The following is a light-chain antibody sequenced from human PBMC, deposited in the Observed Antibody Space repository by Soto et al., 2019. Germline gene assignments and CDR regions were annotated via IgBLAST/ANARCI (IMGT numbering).Light chain of an antibody. Sequence: QSLLSQPASVSGSPGQSITISCTRTNSDVCGYNYFSCYQQHQGKYPELMIYEVSHRPSGFSNRFSGSKSDNTAYLTISGLQAEDEADYYSSSHTSTXTLYVFGPVTKVT. V-gene: IGLV2-14*01. CDR1: NSDVCGYNY. CDR3: SSHTSTXTLYV. CDR2: EVS. J-gene: IGLJ1*01.